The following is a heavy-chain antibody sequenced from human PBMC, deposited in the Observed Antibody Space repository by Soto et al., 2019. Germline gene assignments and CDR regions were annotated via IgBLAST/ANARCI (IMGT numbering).Heavy chain of an antibody. Sequence: EGSLRLSCAASGFTFSSYWRSWVRQAPGKGLEWVANIKQDGSEKYYVDSVRCRFTISRDNAKNSLYLQMHSLRLEDTAVYYCASCVRYSSSWHFDFWGQVTLVTVSS. V-gene: IGHV3-7*01. CDR2: IKQDGSEK. CDR3: ASCVRYSSSWHFDF. CDR1: GFTFSSYW. J-gene: IGHJ4*02. D-gene: IGHD6-13*01.